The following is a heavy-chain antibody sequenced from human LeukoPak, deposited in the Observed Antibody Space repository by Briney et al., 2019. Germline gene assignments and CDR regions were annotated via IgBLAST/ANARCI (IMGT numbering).Heavy chain of an antibody. CDR3: ARDARVVLDY. CDR2: MKQDGGEK. D-gene: IGHD2-15*01. J-gene: IGHJ4*02. V-gene: IGHV3-7*01. Sequence: EGSLRLSCAASGFTFSNYWMSWVRQAPGKGLEWVANMKQDGGEKYYVDSVKGRFTISRDNAKGSLYLQMNSLRAEDTAVYYCARDARVVLDYWGQGALVTVSS. CDR1: GFTFSNYW.